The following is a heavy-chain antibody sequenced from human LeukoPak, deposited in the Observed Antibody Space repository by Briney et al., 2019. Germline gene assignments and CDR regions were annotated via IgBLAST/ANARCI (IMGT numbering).Heavy chain of an antibody. V-gene: IGHV4-59*01. CDR1: GGSISSYY. CDR2: IYYSGTT. Sequence: PSETLSLTCTVSGGSISSYYWSWIQQPPGKGLEWIGYIYYSGTTDYNPSLRSRVTISVDTPKNQFSLKLSSVTAADTAVYYCARDFAVTTAYYYGVDVWGQGITVTVSS. J-gene: IGHJ6*02. D-gene: IGHD4-17*01. CDR3: ARDFAVTTAYYYGVDV.